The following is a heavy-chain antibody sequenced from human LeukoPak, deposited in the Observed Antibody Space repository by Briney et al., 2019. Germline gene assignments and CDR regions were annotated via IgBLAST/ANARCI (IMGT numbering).Heavy chain of an antibody. CDR2: ISNNGGRT. V-gene: IGHV3-64*01. J-gene: IGHJ3*02. D-gene: IGHD3-16*01. CDR1: GFTFSSYS. Sequence: GGSLRLSCAASGFTFSSYSMHWVRQAPGKGLEYVSAISNNGGRTYYANSVKGRFTISRDNSKNTLYLQMGSLRAEDMAVYYCARVGDDDTFDIWGQGTMVTVSS. CDR3: ARVGDDDTFDI.